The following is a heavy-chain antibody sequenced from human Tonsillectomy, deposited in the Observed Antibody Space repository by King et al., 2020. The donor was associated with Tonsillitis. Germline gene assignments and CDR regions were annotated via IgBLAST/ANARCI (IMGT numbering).Heavy chain of an antibody. D-gene: IGHD3-22*01. V-gene: IGHV3-48*02. J-gene: IGHJ4*02. CDR2: ISSSSSTI. CDR1: GFTFSSYS. CDR3: ARDSRGPYDSSGTDY. Sequence: VQLVESGGGLVQPGGSLRLSCAASGFTFSSYSMNWVRQAPGKGLEWVSYISSSSSTIYYADSVKGRFTISRDNAKNSLYLQMNSLRDEDTAVYYCARDSRGPYDSSGTDYWGQGTLVTVSS.